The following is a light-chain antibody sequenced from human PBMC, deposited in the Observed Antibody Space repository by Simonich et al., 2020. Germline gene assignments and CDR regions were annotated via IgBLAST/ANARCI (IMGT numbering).Light chain of an antibody. V-gene: IGKV3-11*01. J-gene: IGKJ5*01. CDR2: DAS. CDR1: QSVRSY. CDR3: QQRSNWPIT. Sequence: EIVLTQSPATLSLSPGERATLSCRDIQSVRSYLAWYKQKPGQAPRLLIYDASNKATGIPARFRGSGSGTDFTLTISSLEPEDFAVYYCQQRSNWPITFGQGTRLEIK.